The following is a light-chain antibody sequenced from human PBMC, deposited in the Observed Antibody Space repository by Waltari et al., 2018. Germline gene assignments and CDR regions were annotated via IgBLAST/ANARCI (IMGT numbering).Light chain of an antibody. J-gene: IGKJ1*01. CDR3: QQYYSTLWT. CDR2: AAS. V-gene: IGKV1-NL1*01. Sequence: DIQMTQSPSSLSASVGDRVTITCRASQGITNSLAWYQQKPGKAPKLLLSAASRLEGGVPSRFSGSGSGTDYTLTISSLQPEDFATYYCQQYYSTLWTLGQGTKVEIK. CDR1: QGITNS.